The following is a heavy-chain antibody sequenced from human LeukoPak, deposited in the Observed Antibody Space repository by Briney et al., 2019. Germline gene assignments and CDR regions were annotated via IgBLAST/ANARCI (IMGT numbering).Heavy chain of an antibody. CDR3: ARDRDSSSSRYYYYYMDV. CDR1: GGSISSGSYY. V-gene: IGHV4-61*02. Sequence: PSQTLSLTCTVSGGSISSGSYYWSWIRQPAGKGLEWIGRIYTSGSTNYNPSLKSRVTISVDTSKNQFSLKLSSVTAADTAVYYCARDRDSSSSRYYYYYMDVWGKGTTVTVSS. CDR2: IYTSGST. J-gene: IGHJ6*03. D-gene: IGHD6-6*01.